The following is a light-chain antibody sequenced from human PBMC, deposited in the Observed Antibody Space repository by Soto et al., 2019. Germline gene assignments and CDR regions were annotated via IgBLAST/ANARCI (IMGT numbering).Light chain of an antibody. CDR3: QQYFGSLYT. CDR1: QSISSTY. J-gene: IGKJ2*01. CDR2: AAS. Sequence: SVLTQSPGTLSLSPGEGATLSCRTSQSISSTYLAWYQQRPGQAPRILIYAASSRATGIPDRFSGSGSGSDFTLTISRLETEDFAVYYCQQYFGSLYTFGQGTKLEIK. V-gene: IGKV3-20*01.